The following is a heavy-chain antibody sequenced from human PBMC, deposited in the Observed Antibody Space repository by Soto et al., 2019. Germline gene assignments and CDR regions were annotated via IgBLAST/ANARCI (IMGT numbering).Heavy chain of an antibody. CDR1: GGSISTYY. CDR3: ARASGCSGDSCAFDP. CDR2: IYYTGST. J-gene: IGHJ5*02. Sequence: PSETLSLTCTVSGGSISTYYWSWIRQPPGKGLEWIGYIYYTGSTNYNPSLKSRDTISVDTSKNQFSLKLSSVTAADTAVYYCARASGCSGDSCAFDPWGQGTLVTVS. D-gene: IGHD2-15*01. V-gene: IGHV4-59*01.